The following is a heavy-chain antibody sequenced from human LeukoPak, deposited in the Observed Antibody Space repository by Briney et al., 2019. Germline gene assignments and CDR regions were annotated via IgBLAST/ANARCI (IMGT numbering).Heavy chain of an antibody. J-gene: IGHJ3*01. D-gene: IGHD3-10*01. CDR1: GLSFSTFS. CDR2: ISSTGAYI. CDR3: ARDGPDLTRRGAFDV. Sequence: GSLRLSCAVSGLSFSTFSMNWVRQAPGKGLEWVLSISSTGAYIHYSDSARGRFTISRDNAKNSLYLHMSSLRVEDTAMYYCARDGPDLTRRGAFDVWGQGTMVTVSS. V-gene: IGHV3-21*06.